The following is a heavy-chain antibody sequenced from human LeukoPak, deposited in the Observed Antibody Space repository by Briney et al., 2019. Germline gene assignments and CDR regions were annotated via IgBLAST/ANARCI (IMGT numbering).Heavy chain of an antibody. CDR3: ARDTDRYQLLCAY. V-gene: IGHV1-18*01. CDR1: GYTFTIYG. CDR2: ISAYNGNT. Sequence: SVKVSFKASGYTFTIYGIRWVRQAPGQGLEWMGWISAYNGNTNYTQKLQGRGTITTDTSTSTAYMELRSLRSDDTAVYYCARDTDRYQLLCAYWGQGTLVTVSS. J-gene: IGHJ4*02. D-gene: IGHD2-2*01.